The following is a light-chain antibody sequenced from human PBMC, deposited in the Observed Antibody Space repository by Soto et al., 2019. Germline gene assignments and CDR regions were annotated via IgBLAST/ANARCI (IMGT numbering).Light chain of an antibody. CDR3: TSYASGSSHVV. J-gene: IGLJ2*01. Sequence: QSALTQPASVSGSPGQSITLSCTGTSSDIGGYDYVSWYQRHPGKAPKLIIYDVNNRPSGVSNRFSGSKSGNTASLTISGLQAYYESDYYCTSYASGSSHVVFVGGTKLTLL. CDR1: SSDIGGYDY. CDR2: DVN. V-gene: IGLV2-14*01.